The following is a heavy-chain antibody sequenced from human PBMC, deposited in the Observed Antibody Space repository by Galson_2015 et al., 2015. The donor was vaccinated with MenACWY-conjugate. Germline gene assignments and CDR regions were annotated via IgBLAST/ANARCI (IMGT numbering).Heavy chain of an antibody. J-gene: IGHJ4*02. CDR1: GFTVSRYW. CDR2: IRGDGSEK. V-gene: IGHV3-7*03. D-gene: IGHD3-22*01. Sequence: SLRLSCAASGFTVSRYWMSWVRQAPGKGLEWVDNIRGDGSEKFYVDSVKGRFTISRDNAKNSLYLQLNSLRAEDTAVYYCARTTDYYDSSGYYGDFDYWGQGTLVTVSS. CDR3: ARTTDYYDSSGYYGDFDY.